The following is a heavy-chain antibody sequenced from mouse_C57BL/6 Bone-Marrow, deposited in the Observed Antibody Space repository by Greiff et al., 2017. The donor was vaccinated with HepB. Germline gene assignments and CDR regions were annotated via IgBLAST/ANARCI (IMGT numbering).Heavy chain of an antibody. CDR1: GYTFTTYP. V-gene: IGHV1-47*01. J-gene: IGHJ1*03. CDR2: FHPYNDGT. Sequence: VKLQESGAELVKPGASVKMSCKASGYTFTTYPIEWMKQNHGKSLEWIGNFHPYNDGTKYNEKFKGKATLTVEKSSSTVYLELSRLTSDDSAVYYGARRGDSWYFDVWGTGTTVTVSS. CDR3: ARRGDSWYFDV.